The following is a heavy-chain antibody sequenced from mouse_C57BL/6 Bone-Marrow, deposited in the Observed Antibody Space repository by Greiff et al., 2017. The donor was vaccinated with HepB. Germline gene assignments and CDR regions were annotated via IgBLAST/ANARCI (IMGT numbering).Heavy chain of an antibody. CDR3: ARANYYYGSSYVFCYAMDY. D-gene: IGHD1-1*01. CDR2: IDPANGNT. V-gene: IGHV14-3*01. CDR1: GFNIKNTY. Sequence: VQLQQSVAELVRPGASVKLSCTASGFNIKNTYMHWVKQRPEQGLEWIGRIDPANGNTKYAPKFQGKATITADTSSNTAYLQRSSLTSEDTAIYYCARANYYYGSSYVFCYAMDYWGQGTSVTVSS. J-gene: IGHJ4*01.